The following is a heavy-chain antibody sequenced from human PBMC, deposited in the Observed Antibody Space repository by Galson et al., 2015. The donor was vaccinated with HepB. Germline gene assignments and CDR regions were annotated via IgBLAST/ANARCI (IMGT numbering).Heavy chain of an antibody. V-gene: IGHV5-10-1*01. CDR2: IDPSDSYV. J-gene: IGHJ5*02. Sequence: QSGAEVKKPGESLRISCTGSGYTFVDYWIGWVRQVPGKGPEWVGRIDPSDSYVNYSPSFQGHLTISTDQAISTAYLQWSSLEATDTTIYYCERLSGLVLPALYHWGQGTLVTVSS. D-gene: IGHD6-13*01. CDR3: ERLSGLVLPALYH. CDR1: GYTFVDYW.